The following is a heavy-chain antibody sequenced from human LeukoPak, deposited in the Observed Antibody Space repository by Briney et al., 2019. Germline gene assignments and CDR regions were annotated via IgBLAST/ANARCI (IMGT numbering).Heavy chain of an antibody. J-gene: IGHJ4*02. CDR1: GFTFSSYS. CDR3: ARDLGYYHGSGSHFPLQY. D-gene: IGHD3-10*01. CDR2: ITTSSSTL. V-gene: IGHV3-48*01. Sequence: PGGSLRLSCAASGFTFSSYSMNWVRQAPGKGLEGISYITTSSSTLYYADSVKGRFTISRDNAGNSLYLQMNSLRAEDTALYYCARDLGYYHGSGSHFPLQYWGPGTRVTVSA.